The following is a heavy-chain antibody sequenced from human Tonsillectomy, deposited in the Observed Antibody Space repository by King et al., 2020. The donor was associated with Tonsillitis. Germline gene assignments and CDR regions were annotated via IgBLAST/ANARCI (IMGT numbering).Heavy chain of an antibody. V-gene: IGHV3-30*04. J-gene: IGHJ4*02. CDR3: VRDGEYNYGYRFDY. D-gene: IGHD5-18*01. Sequence: VQLVESGGGVVQPGRSLRLSCAASGFTFTSYAMHWVRQAPGKGLEWVTRISPDGSSQHYADSVKGRFTISRDNSKNTLFLQMSSLRAEDTAVYFCVRDGEYNYGYRFDYWGQGTLVTVSS. CDR1: GFTFTSYA. CDR2: ISPDGSSQ.